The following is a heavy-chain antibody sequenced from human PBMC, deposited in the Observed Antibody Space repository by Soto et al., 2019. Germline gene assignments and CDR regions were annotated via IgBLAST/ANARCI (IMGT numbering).Heavy chain of an antibody. CDR2: INHSGST. J-gene: IGHJ5*02. D-gene: IGHD6-13*01. Sequence: SETLSLTCAVYGGSFSGYYWSWIRQPPGKGLEWIGEINHSGSTNYNPSLKSRVTISVDTSKNQFSLKLSSVTAEDTAVYYCARDLVEQQLVRLGWFDPWGQGTLVTAPQ. CDR1: GGSFSGYY. V-gene: IGHV4-34*01. CDR3: ARDLVEQQLVRLGWFDP.